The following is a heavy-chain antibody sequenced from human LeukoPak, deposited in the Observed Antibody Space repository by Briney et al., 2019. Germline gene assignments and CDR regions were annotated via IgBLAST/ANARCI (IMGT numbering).Heavy chain of an antibody. CDR2: INPSGGST. V-gene: IGHV1-46*01. CDR1: GYTFTSYY. CDR3: AREIGATGREY. Sequence: GASVKVSCKASGYTFTSYYMHWVRQAPGQGLEWMGIINPSGGSTSYAQKFQGRVTMTRDTSTSTVCMELSSLRSEDTAVYYCAREIGATGREYWGQGTLVTVSS. J-gene: IGHJ4*02. D-gene: IGHD1-26*01.